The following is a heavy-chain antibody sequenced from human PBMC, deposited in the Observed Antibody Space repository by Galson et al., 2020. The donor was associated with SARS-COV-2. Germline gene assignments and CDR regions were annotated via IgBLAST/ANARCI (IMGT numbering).Heavy chain of an antibody. J-gene: IGHJ4*02. CDR2: IDWDDDK. Sequence: SGPTLVKPTQTLTLTCTFSGFSLSTSGMCVSWIRQPPGKALEWLARIDWDDDKFYSTSLKTRLTISKDTSTNQVVLTMTNMDPVDTATYYCARISSSSWGYYFDYWGQGTLVTVSS. V-gene: IGHV2-70*17. CDR1: GFSLSTSGMC. D-gene: IGHD6-13*01. CDR3: ARISSSSWGYYFDY.